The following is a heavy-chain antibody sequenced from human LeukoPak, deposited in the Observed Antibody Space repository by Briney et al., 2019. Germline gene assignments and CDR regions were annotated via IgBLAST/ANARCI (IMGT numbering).Heavy chain of an antibody. Sequence: EGTLRLSCAASGFTFSTYAMTWVRQAPGKGLEWVSTISGSGDNTYYADSVKGRFTISRDNSKNTLYLQMNSLRAEDTALYYCAKERPTRRYCSGGSCYSRYFDYWGQGTLVTVSS. CDR1: GFTFSTYA. CDR3: AKERPTRRYCSGGSCYSRYFDY. J-gene: IGHJ4*02. CDR2: ISGSGDNT. V-gene: IGHV3-23*01. D-gene: IGHD2-15*01.